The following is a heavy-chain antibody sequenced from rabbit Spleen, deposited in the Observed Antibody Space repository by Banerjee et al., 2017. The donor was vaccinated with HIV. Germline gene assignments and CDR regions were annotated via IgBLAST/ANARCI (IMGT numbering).Heavy chain of an antibody. Sequence: QSLEESGGDLVKPGASLTLTCTASGVSFSSNSYMCWVRQAPGKGLEWIACIDSGSSGFTYFASWTKGRFTISKTSSTTVTLQMTSLTAADTATYFCGRSSNAGYAGWNFNLWGPGTLVTVS. J-gene: IGHJ4*01. CDR2: IDSGSSGFT. CDR1: GVSFSSNSY. CDR3: GRSSNAGYAGWNFNL. D-gene: IGHD4-2*01. V-gene: IGHV1S40*01.